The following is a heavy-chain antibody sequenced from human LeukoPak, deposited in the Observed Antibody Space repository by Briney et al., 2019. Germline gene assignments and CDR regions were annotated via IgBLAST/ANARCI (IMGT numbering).Heavy chain of an antibody. CDR2: ISAHNGNI. Sequence: ASVKVSCKASGYTFTSYAMNWVRQAPGQGLEWMGWISAHNGNINYAQKLQGRVTMTKDTSTNTAYMELRSLTSDDTAVYYCARDGYFDCWGQGTLVTVSS. CDR1: GYTFTSYA. J-gene: IGHJ4*02. V-gene: IGHV1-18*01. CDR3: ARDGYFDC.